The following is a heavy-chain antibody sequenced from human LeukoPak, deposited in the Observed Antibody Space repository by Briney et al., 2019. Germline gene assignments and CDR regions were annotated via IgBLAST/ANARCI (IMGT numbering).Heavy chain of an antibody. J-gene: IGHJ4*02. CDR2: IYSGGST. D-gene: IGHD5-24*01. Sequence: QAGGSLRLSCAASGFTVSSNYMSWVRQAPGKGLEWVSVIYSGGSTYYADSVKGRFTISRDNSKNTLYLQMNSLRAEDTAVYYCARDRPRDGYNYGFDYWGQGTLVTVSS. CDR3: ARDRPRDGYNYGFDY. V-gene: IGHV3-66*02. CDR1: GFTVSSNY.